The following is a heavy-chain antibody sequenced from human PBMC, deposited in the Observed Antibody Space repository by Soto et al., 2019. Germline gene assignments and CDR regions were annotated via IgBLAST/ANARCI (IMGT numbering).Heavy chain of an antibody. J-gene: IGHJ4*02. V-gene: IGHV4-30-2*01. D-gene: IGHD7-27*01. Sequence: PSDTLSLTCALSGGSITSGGYSWSWIRQPPGRGLEWIGYIYHSGSTSYNPSLESRVTMSVDRSRNHFSLELRSVTAADTAVYYCARLDGGLGLPGGLLDYWGQGALVTVSS. CDR3: ARLDGGLGLPGGLLDY. CDR1: GGSITSGGYS. CDR2: IYHSGST.